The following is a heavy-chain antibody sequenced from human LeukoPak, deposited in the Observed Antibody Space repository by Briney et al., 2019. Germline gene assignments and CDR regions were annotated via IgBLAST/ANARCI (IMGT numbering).Heavy chain of an antibody. D-gene: IGHD3-10*01. CDR2: ISGSGGST. Sequence: GGSLRLSCAASGFTLSSYEMDWVRQAPGKGLEWVSAISGSGGSTYYADSVKGRFTISRDNSKNTLYLQMNSLRAEDAAVYYCAKMGRILWFGELSGFDYWGQGTLVTVSS. CDR3: AKMGRILWFGELSGFDY. V-gene: IGHV3-23*01. CDR1: GFTLSSYE. J-gene: IGHJ4*02.